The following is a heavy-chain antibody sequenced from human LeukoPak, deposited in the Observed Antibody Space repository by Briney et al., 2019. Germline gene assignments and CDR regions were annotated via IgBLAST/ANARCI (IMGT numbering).Heavy chain of an antibody. V-gene: IGHV3-21*01. Sequence: GGSLRLSCAASGFTSNTYSMNWVRQAPGKGLEWVSCISSSSSSIYYADSVKGRFTISRDNAKSSLFLQMNSLRAEDTTVYYCAQYSGRFWGQGTLVTVSS. CDR1: GFTSNTYS. D-gene: IGHD1-26*01. CDR3: AQYSGRF. J-gene: IGHJ4*02. CDR2: ISSSSSSI.